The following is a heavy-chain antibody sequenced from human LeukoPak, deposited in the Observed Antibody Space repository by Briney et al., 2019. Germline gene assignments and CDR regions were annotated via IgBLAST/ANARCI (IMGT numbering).Heavy chain of an antibody. V-gene: IGHV1-18*01. Sequence: ASVKVSCKASGYTFTSYGSSWVRQAPGQGLEGMGWSSGYNGNTKNAQKLQGRVTMTTDTSTSAAYMELRSLRSDDTAVYYCARDGRHRYYYDSSGFYGSWFDPWGQGTLVTVSS. CDR2: SSGYNGNT. CDR1: GYTFTSYG. J-gene: IGHJ5*02. CDR3: ARDGRHRYYYDSSGFYGSWFDP. D-gene: IGHD3-22*01.